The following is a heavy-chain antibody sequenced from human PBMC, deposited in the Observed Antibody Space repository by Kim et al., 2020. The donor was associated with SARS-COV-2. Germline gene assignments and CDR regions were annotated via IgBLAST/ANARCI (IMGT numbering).Heavy chain of an antibody. CDR3: AREDGVEGRAFDI. D-gene: IGHD2-15*01. V-gene: IGHV1-46*01. Sequence: YAQKFQGRVTMTRDTSTSTVYMELSSLGSEDTAVYYCAREDGVEGRAFDIWGQGTMVTVSS. J-gene: IGHJ3*02.